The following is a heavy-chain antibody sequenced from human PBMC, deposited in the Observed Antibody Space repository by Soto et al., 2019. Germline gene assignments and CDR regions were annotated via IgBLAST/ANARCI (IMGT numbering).Heavy chain of an antibody. CDR1: GFTFSNYA. CDR3: AKRPTYCTTTSCSNFRYYGMDV. D-gene: IGHD2-8*01. V-gene: IGHV3-23*01. J-gene: IGHJ6*02. CDR2: ISGSGADT. Sequence: VQLLESGGCLVQPGGSLRLSCAASGFTFSNYAMSWVRLAPGKGLEWVSVISGSGADTHYADSVQGRFTISRDNSENSVYLQMNNLRAEDTAVYYCAKRPTYCTTTSCSNFRYYGMDVWGQGTAVTVSS.